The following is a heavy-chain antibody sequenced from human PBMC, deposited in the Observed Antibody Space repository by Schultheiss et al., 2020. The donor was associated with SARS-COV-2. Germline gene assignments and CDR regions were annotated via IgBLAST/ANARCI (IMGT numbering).Heavy chain of an antibody. CDR1: GGSFSGYY. CDR2: IYYSGST. J-gene: IGHJ4*02. V-gene: IGHV4-34*01. Sequence: SETLSLTCAVYGGSFSGYYWSWIRQPPGKGLEWIGYIYYSGSTNYNPSLKSRVTISVDTSKNQFSLKLSSVTAADTAVYYCARAARAAFDYWGQGTLVTVSS. D-gene: IGHD2-15*01. CDR3: ARAARAAFDY.